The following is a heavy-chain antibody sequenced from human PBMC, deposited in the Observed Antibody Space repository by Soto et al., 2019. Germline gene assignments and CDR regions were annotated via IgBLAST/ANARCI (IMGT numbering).Heavy chain of an antibody. V-gene: IGHV3-30*18. CDR3: AKDIVVVPAAIYYYYGMDV. J-gene: IGHJ6*02. D-gene: IGHD2-2*02. CDR2: ISYDGSNK. Sequence: VQLVESGGGLVQPGGSLRLSCAASGFTFSSYWMHWVRQAPGKGLEWVAVISYDGSNKYYADSVKGRFTISRDNSKNTLYLQMNSLRAEDTAVYYCAKDIVVVPAAIYYYYGMDVWGQGTTVTVSS. CDR1: GFTFSSYW.